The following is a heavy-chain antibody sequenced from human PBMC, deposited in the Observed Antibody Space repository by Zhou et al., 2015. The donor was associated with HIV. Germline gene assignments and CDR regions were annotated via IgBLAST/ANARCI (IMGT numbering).Heavy chain of an antibody. D-gene: IGHD7-27*01. J-gene: IGHJ2*01. V-gene: IGHV1-69*13. CDR2: IVPFFGAA. Sequence: QVQLVQSGAEVKKPGASVKVSCKASGYTFTSYGISWVRQAPGQGLEWMGGIVPFFGAANYAQKFQGRVTITADESTSTVYMDLSSLRSEDTAAYYCAREGWGSWYFDLWGRGTLVSVSS. CDR1: GYTFTSYG. CDR3: AREGWGSWYFDL.